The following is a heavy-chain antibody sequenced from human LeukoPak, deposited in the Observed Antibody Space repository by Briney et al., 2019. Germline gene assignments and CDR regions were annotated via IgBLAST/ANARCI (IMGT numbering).Heavy chain of an antibody. V-gene: IGHV4-59*12. CDR2: IYYSGST. Sequence: PSETLSLTCTVSGGSISSYCWSWIRQPPGKGLEWIGYIYYSGSTNYNPSLKSRVTTSVDTSKNQFSLKLSSVTAADTAVYCCARGVTYYFDSSGMGYFDYWGQGILVTVSS. CDR3: ARGVTYYFDSSGMGYFDY. D-gene: IGHD3-22*01. J-gene: IGHJ4*02. CDR1: GGSISSYC.